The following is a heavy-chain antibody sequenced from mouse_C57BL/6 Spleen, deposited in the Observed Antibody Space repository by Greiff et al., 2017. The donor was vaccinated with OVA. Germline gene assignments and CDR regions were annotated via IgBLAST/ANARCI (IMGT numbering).Heavy chain of an antibody. CDR1: GYTFTDYY. CDR2: INPNNGGT. CDR3: ARIDDPYWYCDV. Sequence: VQLQQSGPELVKPGASVKISCKASGYTFTDYYMNWVKQSHGKSLEWIGDINPNNGGTSYNQKFKGKATLTVDKSSSTAYMELRSLTSEDSAVYYCARIDDPYWYCDVWGTGTTVTVSS. J-gene: IGHJ1*03. V-gene: IGHV1-26*01. D-gene: IGHD2-3*01.